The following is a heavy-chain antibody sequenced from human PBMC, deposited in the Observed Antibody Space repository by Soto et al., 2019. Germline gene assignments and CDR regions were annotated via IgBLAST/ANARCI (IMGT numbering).Heavy chain of an antibody. CDR3: ARIGSSWYGGSEYFQH. CDR2: IFSNDEK. V-gene: IGHV2-26*01. Sequence: SGPTLVNPTETLTLTCTVSGFSLSNARMGVSWIRQPPGKALEWLAHIFSNDEKSYSTSLKSRLTISKDTSKSQVVLTMTNMDPVDTATYYCARIGSSWYGGSEYFQHWGQGTLVTVSS. J-gene: IGHJ1*01. CDR1: GFSLSNARMG. D-gene: IGHD6-13*01.